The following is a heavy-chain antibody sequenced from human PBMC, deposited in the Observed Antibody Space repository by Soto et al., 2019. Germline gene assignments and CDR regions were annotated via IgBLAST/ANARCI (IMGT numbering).Heavy chain of an antibody. Sequence: SETLSLTCTVSGGYISSGGYYWSWIRQHPGKGLEWIGYIYYSGSTYYNPSLKSRVTISVDTSKNQFSLKLSSVTAADTAVYYCARRAYTFGGVIVIPNWFDPWGQGTLVTVSS. V-gene: IGHV4-31*03. CDR2: IYYSGST. CDR1: GGYISSGGYY. CDR3: ARRAYTFGGVIVIPNWFDP. D-gene: IGHD3-16*02. J-gene: IGHJ5*02.